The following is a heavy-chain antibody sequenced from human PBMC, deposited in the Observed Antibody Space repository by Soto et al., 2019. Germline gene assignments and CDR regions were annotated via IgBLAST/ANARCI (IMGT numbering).Heavy chain of an antibody. D-gene: IGHD3-16*02. CDR3: ARAVSPFDY. CDR1: GFTFSTYG. J-gene: IGHJ4*02. V-gene: IGHV3-33*01. Sequence: QVQLVESGGGVVQPGRSLRLSCAASGFTFSTYGMHWVRQAPGKGLGWVAVIWYDGSNKYYADSVKGRFTISRDNSRDTLYLQMNSLRAEDTAVYYCARAVSPFDYWGQGTLVTVSP. CDR2: IWYDGSNK.